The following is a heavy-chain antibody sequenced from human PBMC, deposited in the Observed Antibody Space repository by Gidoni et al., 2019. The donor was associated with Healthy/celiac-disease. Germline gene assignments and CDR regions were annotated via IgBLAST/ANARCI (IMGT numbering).Heavy chain of an antibody. V-gene: IGHV3-23*01. CDR3: AKDIAIQGDNY. CDR1: GFTFSSYA. J-gene: IGHJ4*02. CDR2: MSGSGGST. D-gene: IGHD3-16*02. Sequence: EVQLLESGGGLVQPGGSLRLSCAASGFTFSSYAMSWVRQAPGKGREWVSAMSGSGGSTYYADSVKGRFTISRDNSKNTLYLQMNSLRAEDTAVYYCAKDIAIQGDNYWGQGTLVTVSS.